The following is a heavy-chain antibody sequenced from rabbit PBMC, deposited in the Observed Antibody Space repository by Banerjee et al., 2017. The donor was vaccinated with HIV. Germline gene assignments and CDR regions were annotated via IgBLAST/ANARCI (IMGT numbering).Heavy chain of an antibody. J-gene: IGHJ6*01. CDR3: ARDKGSNNIYYFSL. Sequence: QEQLEESGGDLVKPEGSLTLTCTASGLDFDNNYYICWVRQAPGKGLEWIACIYAGSTNNTYYANWAKGRFTISKTSSTTVTLHMTSLTAADTATYFCARDKGSNNIYYFSLWGPGTLVTVS. CDR2: IYAGSTNNT. D-gene: IGHD4-1*01. V-gene: IGHV1S45*01. CDR1: GLDFDNNYY.